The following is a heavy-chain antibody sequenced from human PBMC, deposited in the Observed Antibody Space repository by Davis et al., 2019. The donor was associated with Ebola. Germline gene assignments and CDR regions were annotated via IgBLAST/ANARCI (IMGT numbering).Heavy chain of an antibody. CDR2: INPNSGGT. J-gene: IGHJ6*02. V-gene: IGHV1-2*04. D-gene: IGHD3-10*01. CDR3: AGSITMVLPSH. CDR1: GYTFSSYA. Sequence: AASVKVSCKASGYTFSSYAISWVRQAPGQGLEWMGWINPNSGGTNYAQKFQGWVTMTRDTSTSTVYMELSSLRSEDTAVYYCAGSITMVLPSHWGQGTTVTVSS.